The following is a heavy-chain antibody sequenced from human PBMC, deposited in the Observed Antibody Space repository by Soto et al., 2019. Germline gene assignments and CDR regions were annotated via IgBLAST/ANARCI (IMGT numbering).Heavy chain of an antibody. V-gene: IGHV1-18*01. J-gene: IGHJ4*02. CDR3: ARDEGLRSFDY. Sequence: ASVKVCCKASGYTFTSYGSRWVRQAPGQGLEWMGWISAYNGNTNYAQKLQGRVTMTTDTSTSTAYMELRSLRSDDTAVYYCARDEGLRSFDYWGQGTLVTVSS. CDR2: ISAYNGNT. CDR1: GYTFTSYG.